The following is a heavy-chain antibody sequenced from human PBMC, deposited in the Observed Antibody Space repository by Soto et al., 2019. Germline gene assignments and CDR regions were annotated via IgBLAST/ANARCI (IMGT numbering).Heavy chain of an antibody. CDR1: GFTFSDSW. V-gene: IGHV3-7*01. J-gene: IGHJ5*02. CDR3: VRGGSNYAS. CDR2: IKPDESEK. D-gene: IGHD4-4*01. Sequence: EVQLVESGGCLVQPGGSLRLSCTASGFTFSDSWMTWVRQAPGKGLEWVARIKPDESEKKYADSVKGRFSISRDNDKNSMYLQMDSRRVEDAAVYYCVRGGSNYASWGQGTLVTVAS.